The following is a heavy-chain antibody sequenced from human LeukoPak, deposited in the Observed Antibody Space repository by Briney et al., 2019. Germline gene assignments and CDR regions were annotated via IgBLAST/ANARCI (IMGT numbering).Heavy chain of an antibody. D-gene: IGHD1-20*01. Sequence: SETLPLTCTVSGGSISSHYWSWIRQPPGKGLEWIGYIYYSGSTNYNPSLKSRVTISVDTSKNQFSLKLSSVTAADTAVYYCARDRSNWNGFHYYYMDVWGKGTTVTVSS. CDR2: IYYSGST. V-gene: IGHV4-59*11. CDR3: ARDRSNWNGFHYYYMDV. CDR1: GGSISSHY. J-gene: IGHJ6*03.